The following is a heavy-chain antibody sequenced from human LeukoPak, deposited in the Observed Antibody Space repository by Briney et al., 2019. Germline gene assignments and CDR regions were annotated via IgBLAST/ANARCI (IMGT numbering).Heavy chain of an antibody. J-gene: IGHJ4*02. Sequence: GGSLRLSCAASGFNFSDYYMTWIRQAPGKGLEWLSYIGSGGSTKNYADSVKGRFTISRDNAKNSLFLQLNRLRVEDTAVYYCAREGATVTTFDYWGQGTLVSVSS. CDR2: IGSGGSTK. D-gene: IGHD4-17*01. CDR3: AREGATVTTFDY. CDR1: GFNFSDYY. V-gene: IGHV3-11*04.